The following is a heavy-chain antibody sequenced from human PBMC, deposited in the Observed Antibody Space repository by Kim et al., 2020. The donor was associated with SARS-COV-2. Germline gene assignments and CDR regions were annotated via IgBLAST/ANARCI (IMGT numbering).Heavy chain of an antibody. CDR3: ARVQSGWYSDY. D-gene: IGHD6-19*01. CDR2: ISSSSSYI. J-gene: IGHJ4*02. Sequence: GGSLRLSCAASGFTFSSYSMNWVRQAPGKGLEWVSSISSSSSYIYYADSVKGRFTISRDNAKNSLYLQMNSLRAEDTAVYYCARVQSGWYSDYWGQGTLVTVSS. CDR1: GFTFSSYS. V-gene: IGHV3-21*01.